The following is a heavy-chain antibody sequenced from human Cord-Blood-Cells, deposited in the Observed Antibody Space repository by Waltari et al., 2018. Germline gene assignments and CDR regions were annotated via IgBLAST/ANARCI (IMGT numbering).Heavy chain of an antibody. CDR3: ARDRRVYYFDY. CDR1: GGSISSYY. V-gene: IGHV4-4*07. D-gene: IGHD3-16*01. CDR2: IYTSGST. Sequence: QVQLQESGPGLVKPSENLSLPCTVSGGSISSYYWSWIRQPAGKGLEWIERIYTSGSTNYNPSLKSRLPMPVYTSKNQFSLKLSSVTAADTAVYYCARDRRVYYFDYWGQGTLVTVSS. J-gene: IGHJ4*02.